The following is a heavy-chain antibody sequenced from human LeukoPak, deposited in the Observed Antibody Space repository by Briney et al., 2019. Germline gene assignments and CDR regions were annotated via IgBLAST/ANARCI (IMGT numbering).Heavy chain of an antibody. CDR1: RFTFSSYA. J-gene: IGHJ5*02. Sequence: GGSLRLSCAASRFTFSSYAMNWVRQVPGKGLEWVSAITGRGDSTYYADSVKGRFTISRDNSKNTLYLQMNSLRAEDTAVYYCAKDKAVTPGWFHPWGQGTLVTVSS. D-gene: IGHD4-17*01. CDR2: ITGRGDST. CDR3: AKDKAVTPGWFHP. V-gene: IGHV3-23*01.